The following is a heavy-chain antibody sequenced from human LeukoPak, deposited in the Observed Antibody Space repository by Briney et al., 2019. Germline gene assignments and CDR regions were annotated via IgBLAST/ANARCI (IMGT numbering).Heavy chain of an antibody. CDR3: ARERGLKCSSGWALVDY. V-gene: IGHV3-33*01. Sequence: GRSLRLSCAASGFTFSSYGMHWVRQAPGKGLEWVAVIWYDGSNKYYADSVKGRFTISRDNSKNTLYLQMNSLRAEDTAVYYCARERGLKCSSGWALVDYWGQGTLVTVSS. CDR2: IWYDGSNK. CDR1: GFTFSSYG. J-gene: IGHJ4*02. D-gene: IGHD6-19*01.